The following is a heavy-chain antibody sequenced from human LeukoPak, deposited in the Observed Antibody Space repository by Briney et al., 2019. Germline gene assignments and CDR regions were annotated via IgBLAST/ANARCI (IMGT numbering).Heavy chain of an antibody. J-gene: IGHJ4*02. CDR2: INPNSGGT. V-gene: IGHV1-2*02. CDR3: ARGSLWFGESDFDY. D-gene: IGHD3-10*01. Sequence: ASVKVSCKASGYTFTSYHMHWVRQAPGQGLEWMGWINPNSGGTNYAQKFQGRVTMTRDTSISTAYMELSRLRSDDTAVYYCARGSLWFGESDFDYWGQGTLVTVSS. CDR1: GYTFTSYH.